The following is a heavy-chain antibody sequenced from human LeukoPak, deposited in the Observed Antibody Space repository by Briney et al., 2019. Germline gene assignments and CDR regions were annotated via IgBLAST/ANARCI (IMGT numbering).Heavy chain of an antibody. J-gene: IGHJ4*02. Sequence: GSLRLSCAASGFTFSSYSMNWVRQAPGKGLEWVSSISSSSSYIYYADSVKGRFTISRDNAKNSLYLQMNSLRAEDTAVYYCARDGLYYDSSGYYYPSDYWGQGTLVTVSS. CDR1: GFTFSSYS. CDR3: ARDGLYYDSSGYYYPSDY. CDR2: ISSSSSYI. D-gene: IGHD3-22*01. V-gene: IGHV3-21*01.